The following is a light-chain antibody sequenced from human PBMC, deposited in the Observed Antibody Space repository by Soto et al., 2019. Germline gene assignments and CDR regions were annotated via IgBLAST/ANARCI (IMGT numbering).Light chain of an antibody. CDR2: DAS. Sequence: EIVLTQSPDTLSLSPGERATLSCRASQSVISYLDWFHQKPGQTPRLLIYDASKRATGIPARFSRRGSGADFTLTISSLEPEDFAVYYCRQRPNWHPEWPFGQGTKVEMK. CDR3: RQRPNWHPEWP. V-gene: IGKV3-11*01. J-gene: IGKJ1*01. CDR1: QSVISY.